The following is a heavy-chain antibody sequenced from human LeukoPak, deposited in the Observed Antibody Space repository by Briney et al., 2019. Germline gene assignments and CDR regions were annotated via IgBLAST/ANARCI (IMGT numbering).Heavy chain of an antibody. V-gene: IGHV4-30-4*08. CDR1: GASITTGGYY. J-gene: IGHJ4*02. Sequence: SETLSLTCTISGASITTGGYYWTWIRQPPGEGLEWIGYIYYTGSVDYNASLKSRLTISLDTSKNRFSLKLNSVTAADTAVYYCARGTWSSSIDYWGQGTLVTVSS. CDR3: ARGTWSSSIDY. D-gene: IGHD6-6*01. CDR2: IYYTGSV.